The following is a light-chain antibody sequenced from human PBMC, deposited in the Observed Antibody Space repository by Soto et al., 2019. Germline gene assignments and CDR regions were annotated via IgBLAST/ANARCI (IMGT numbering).Light chain of an antibody. CDR2: EVT. Sequence: QSALTQPPSASGSPGQSVTISCTGTSSDVGGYDYVSWYQQYPGKTPKLMIFEVTKRPSGVPDRFSGSKSGNTASLTVSGLQAEDEADYYCLSYAGTAYVVGTGTQLTVL. CDR1: SSDVGGYDY. J-gene: IGLJ1*01. V-gene: IGLV2-8*01. CDR3: LSYAGTAYV.